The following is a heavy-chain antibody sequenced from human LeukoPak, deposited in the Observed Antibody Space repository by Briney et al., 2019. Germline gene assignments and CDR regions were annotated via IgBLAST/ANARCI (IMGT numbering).Heavy chain of an antibody. D-gene: IGHD1-26*01. CDR1: GFTFSDHY. V-gene: IGHV3-72*01. Sequence: PGGSLRLSCAASGFTFSDHYMDWVRQAPGKGLEWVGRTRNKANSYTTEYAASVKGRFTISRDDSKNSLYLQMNSLKTEDTAVYYCARWELSRDAFDIWGQGTMVTVSS. J-gene: IGHJ3*02. CDR3: ARWELSRDAFDI. CDR2: TRNKANSYTT.